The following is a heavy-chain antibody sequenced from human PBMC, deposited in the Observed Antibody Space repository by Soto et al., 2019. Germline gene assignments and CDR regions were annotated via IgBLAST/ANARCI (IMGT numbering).Heavy chain of an antibody. Sequence: ASVKVSCKASGGTFSSYAISWVRQAPGQGLEWMGGIIPIFGTANYAQKFQGRVTITADESTSTAYMELSSLRSEDTAVYYCASQLYDYYDSSGLGNSYYYGMDVWGQGTTVTVSS. V-gene: IGHV1-69*13. J-gene: IGHJ6*02. CDR2: IIPIFGTA. D-gene: IGHD3-22*01. CDR1: GGTFSSYA. CDR3: ASQLYDYYDSSGLGNSYYYGMDV.